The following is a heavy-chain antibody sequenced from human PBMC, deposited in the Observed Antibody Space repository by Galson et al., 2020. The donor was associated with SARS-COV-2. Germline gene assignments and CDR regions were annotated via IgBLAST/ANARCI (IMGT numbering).Heavy chain of an antibody. CDR3: ARDAGIAAANRGYFDY. D-gene: IGHD6-13*01. CDR2: ISSSSSYI. J-gene: IGHJ4*02. V-gene: IGHV3-21*01. Sequence: GESLKISCAASGFTFSSYSMNWVRQAPGKGLEWVSSISSSSSYIYYADSVKGRFTISRDNAKNSLYLQMKSLRTEDTAVYYWARDAGIAAANRGYFDYWGQGTLVTVSS. CDR1: GFTFSSYS.